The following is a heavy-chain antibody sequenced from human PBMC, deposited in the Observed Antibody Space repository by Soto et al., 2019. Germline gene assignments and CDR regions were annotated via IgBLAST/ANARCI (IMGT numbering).Heavy chain of an antibody. CDR3: ARGGRNSSSSDY. D-gene: IGHD6-6*01. CDR2: ISSSSSYI. Sequence: AGGSLRLSCAASGFTFSSYSMNWVRQAPGKGLEWVSSISSSSSYIYYADSVKGRFTISRDNAKNSLYLQMNSLRAEDTAVYYCARGGRNSSSSDYWGQGTLVTVSS. J-gene: IGHJ4*02. CDR1: GFTFSSYS. V-gene: IGHV3-21*01.